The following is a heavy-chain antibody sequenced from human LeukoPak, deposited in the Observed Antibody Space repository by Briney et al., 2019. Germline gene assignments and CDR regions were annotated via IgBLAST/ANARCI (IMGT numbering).Heavy chain of an antibody. J-gene: IGHJ3*02. CDR2: IIPILGIA. Sequence: ASVKVSCKACGGTFSSYAISWVRQAPGQGFEWMGRIIPILGIANYAQKFQGRVTITADKSTSTAYMELSSLRSEDTAVYYCARDQLGCSGGSCYSNAFHIWGQGTMVTVSS. CDR3: ARDQLGCSGGSCYSNAFHI. CDR1: GGTFSSYA. V-gene: IGHV1-69*04. D-gene: IGHD2-15*01.